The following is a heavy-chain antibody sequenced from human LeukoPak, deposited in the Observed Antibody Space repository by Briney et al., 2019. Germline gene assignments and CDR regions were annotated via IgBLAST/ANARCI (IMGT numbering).Heavy chain of an antibody. CDR2: FDPEDGET. D-gene: IGHD4-11*01. V-gene: IGHV1-24*01. J-gene: IGHJ6*02. CDR3: ATGIPIATVISYYYYGMDV. CDR1: GYTLTGLS. Sequence: ASVKVSCKVSGYTLTGLSMHWVRQAPGKGLEWMGGFDPEDGETIYAQKFQGRVTMTEDTSTDTAYMELSSLRSEDTAVYYCATGIPIATVISYYYYGMDVWGQGTTVTVSS.